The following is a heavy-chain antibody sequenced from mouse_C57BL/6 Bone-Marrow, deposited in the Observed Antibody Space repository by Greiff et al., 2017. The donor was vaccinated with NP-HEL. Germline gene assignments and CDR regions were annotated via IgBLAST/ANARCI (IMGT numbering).Heavy chain of an antibody. J-gene: IGHJ1*03. CDR1: GYTFTDYE. V-gene: IGHV1-15*01. D-gene: IGHD1-1*01. CDR2: IDPETGGT. Sequence: QVQLQQSGAELVRPGASVTLSCTASGYTFTDYEMHWVKQTPVHGLEWIGAIDPETGGTAYNQKFKGKALLTADKSSSTAYLELRSLTSEDSAVYYCTRLRNGSRMHWYIDVWGTGTSVTVSS. CDR3: TRLRNGSRMHWYIDV.